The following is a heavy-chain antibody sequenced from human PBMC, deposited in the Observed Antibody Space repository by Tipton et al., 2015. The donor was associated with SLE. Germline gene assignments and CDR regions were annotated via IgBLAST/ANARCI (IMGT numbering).Heavy chain of an antibody. CDR3: ARSVTPAAIGWFDP. Sequence: GLVKPSETLSLTCNVSGASITSYFWSWIRQPPGKGLEWMGWIYHSGSTKYNPSLKSRLTMSVDTPKNQFSLKLTSVTAADTAVYYCARSVTPAAIGWFDPWGQGTLVTVSS. J-gene: IGHJ5*02. D-gene: IGHD2-2*01. V-gene: IGHV4-59*01. CDR2: IYHSGST. CDR1: GASITSYF.